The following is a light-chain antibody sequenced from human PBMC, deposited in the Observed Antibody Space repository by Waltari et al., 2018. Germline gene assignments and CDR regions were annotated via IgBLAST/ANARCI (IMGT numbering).Light chain of an antibody. Sequence: QSVLTQPPSASGTPGQRVTSSCSGSSSNIGRNTVNWYQQLPGTAPKLLIYSNNQWPSGVPDRFSGSKSGTSASLAISGLQSEDEADYYCAAWDDSLNGPVFGGGTKLTVL. V-gene: IGLV1-44*01. CDR3: AAWDDSLNGPV. CDR2: SNN. J-gene: IGLJ3*02. CDR1: SSNIGRNT.